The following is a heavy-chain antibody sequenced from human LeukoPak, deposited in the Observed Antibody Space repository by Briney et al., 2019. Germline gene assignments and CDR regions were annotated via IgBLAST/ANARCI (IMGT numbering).Heavy chain of an antibody. D-gene: IGHD1-26*01. J-gene: IGHJ4*02. CDR1: GFTVSDNY. CDR3: AKDLYSGSPTPTPN. Sequence: GGSLRLSCAASGFTVSDNYMTWVRQAPGKGLEWVSFIYSTGRTFYADSVKGRFTISRDNSKNTLYLQMNSLRAEDTAVYYCAKDLYSGSPTPTPNWGQGTLVTVSS. CDR2: IYSTGRT. V-gene: IGHV3-66*01.